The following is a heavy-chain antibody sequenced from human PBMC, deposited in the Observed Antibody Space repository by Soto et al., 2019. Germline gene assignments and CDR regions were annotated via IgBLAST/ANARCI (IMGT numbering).Heavy chain of an antibody. CDR3: GGEGGSGSPDWYFSV. CDR1: GGSISSGGYS. V-gene: IGHV4-30-2*01. D-gene: IGHD1-26*01. CDR2: IFHSGST. J-gene: IGHJ2*01. Sequence: QLQLQESGSGLVKPSQTLSLTCAVSGGSISSGGYSWSWLRQPPGKGLGWIGYIFHSGSTYYNPSLTVRVTISGDGSKTPFSLALSSVTAADTDVYYCGGEGGSGSPDWYFSVWGRGNLVTVSS.